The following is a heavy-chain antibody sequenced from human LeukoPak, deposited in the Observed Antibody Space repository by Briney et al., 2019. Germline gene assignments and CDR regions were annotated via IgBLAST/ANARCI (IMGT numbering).Heavy chain of an antibody. CDR3: AREPGFDSSGYLNWFDP. V-gene: IGHV4-59*01. CDR1: GGPISSYY. CDR2: ISYSGST. Sequence: SETLSLTCTVPGGPISSYYWSWIRQPPGKGLEWIACISYSGSTKYNPSLKSRVTISVDTSKNQLSLKLSSVTAADTAVYYCAREPGFDSSGYLNWFDPWGQGTLVTVSS. J-gene: IGHJ5*02. D-gene: IGHD3-22*01.